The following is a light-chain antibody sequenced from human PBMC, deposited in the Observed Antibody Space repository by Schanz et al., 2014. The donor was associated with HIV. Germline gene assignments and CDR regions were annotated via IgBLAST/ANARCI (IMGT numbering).Light chain of an antibody. CDR3: NSYTRTSTPV. J-gene: IGLJ2*01. CDR2: EVS. Sequence: QSALTQPASVSGSPGQSITISCTGTSNDVGIYNLVSWYQQHPGKAPKLTIYEVSKRPSGVSNRFSGSKSGNTASLTISGLQGEDEADYYCNSYTRTSTPVFGGGTKLTVL. CDR1: SNDVGIYNL. V-gene: IGLV2-14*02.